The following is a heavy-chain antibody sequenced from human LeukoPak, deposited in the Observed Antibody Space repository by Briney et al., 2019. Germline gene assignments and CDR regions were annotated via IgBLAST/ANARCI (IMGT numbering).Heavy chain of an antibody. CDR2: IYYSGST. CDR1: GGSISSGGYS. Sequence: SETLSLTCAVSGGSISSGGYSWSWIRQPPGKGLEWIGYIYYSGSTNYNPSLKSRVTISVDTSKNQFSLKLSSVTAADTAVYYCARLLVPAAIDAFCYYYGMDVWGQGTTVTVSS. J-gene: IGHJ6*02. D-gene: IGHD2-2*01. CDR3: ARLLVPAAIDAFCYYYGMDV. V-gene: IGHV4-61*08.